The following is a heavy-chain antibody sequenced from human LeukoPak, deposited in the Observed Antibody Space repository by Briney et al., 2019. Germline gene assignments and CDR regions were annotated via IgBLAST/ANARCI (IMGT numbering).Heavy chain of an antibody. CDR2: ISGSGGST. D-gene: IGHD5-24*01. Sequence: GGSLRLSCAASGFTFSSYAMSWVRQAPGKGLEWVSAISGSGGSTYYADSVKGRFTISRDNSKNTLYLQMNSLRAEDTAVYYCAKALYVGRDGYNAWDYWGQGTLVTVSS. V-gene: IGHV3-23*01. CDR3: AKALYVGRDGYNAWDY. CDR1: GFTFSSYA. J-gene: IGHJ4*02.